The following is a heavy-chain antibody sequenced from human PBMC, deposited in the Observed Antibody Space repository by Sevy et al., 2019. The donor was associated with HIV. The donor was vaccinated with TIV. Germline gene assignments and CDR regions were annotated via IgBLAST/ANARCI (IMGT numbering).Heavy chain of an antibody. V-gene: IGHV3-7*01. CDR2: INQNGSVS. CDR1: GFSLNDYW. Sequence: GGYLRLSCAVSGFSLNDYWMSWVRQAPGKGLEWVANINQNGSVSYYVDSVKGRFTISRDDARNLLYLQMNNLRVEDTALYYCVRAIATEASFWGQGTLVTVSS. J-gene: IGHJ1*01. D-gene: IGHD2-21*01. CDR3: VRAIATEASF.